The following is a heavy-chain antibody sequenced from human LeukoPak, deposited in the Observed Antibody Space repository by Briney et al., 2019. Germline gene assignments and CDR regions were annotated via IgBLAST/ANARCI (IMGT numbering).Heavy chain of an antibody. J-gene: IGHJ4*02. Sequence: SETLSLTCAVSGGSFIGSHWNWIRQPPGKGLEWIGEINHSGNTNYNPSLKSRVTISVDTSKNQFSLKLRSVTAADTAVYYCARDPTTVATLPYYFDDWGQGTLVTVSS. CDR3: ARDPTTVATLPYYFDD. CDR1: GGSFIGSH. CDR2: INHSGNT. D-gene: IGHD4-23*01. V-gene: IGHV4-34*01.